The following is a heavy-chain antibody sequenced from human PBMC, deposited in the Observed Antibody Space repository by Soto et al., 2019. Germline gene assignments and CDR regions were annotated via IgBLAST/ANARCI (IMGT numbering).Heavy chain of an antibody. J-gene: IGHJ5*02. D-gene: IGHD3-16*02. CDR3: ARSSLRLGELSPNWFDP. Sequence: PSETLSLTCTVSGGSISSGDYYWSWIRQPPGKGLEWIGYIYYSGSTYYNPSLKSRVTISVDTSKNQFSLKLSSVTAADTAVYYCARSSLRLGELSPNWFDPWGQGTLVTVSS. V-gene: IGHV4-30-4*01. CDR2: IYYSGST. CDR1: GGSISSGDYY.